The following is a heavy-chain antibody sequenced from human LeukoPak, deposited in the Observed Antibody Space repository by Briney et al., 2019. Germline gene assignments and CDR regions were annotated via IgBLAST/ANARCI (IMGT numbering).Heavy chain of an antibody. D-gene: IGHD3-10*01. CDR2: IYHSGST. CDR1: GGSFSSCNW. Sequence: SETLSLTCAVSGGSFSSCNWWSWGRPPPGKGVEWSGEIYHSGSTNYNPSLQSRVTISVDKSKNQFSLQLSSVTAADTAVYYCARAGYYGSGSYYNCGANWFDPWGQGTLVTVSS. V-gene: IGHV4-4*02. J-gene: IGHJ5*02. CDR3: ARAGYYGSGSYYNCGANWFDP.